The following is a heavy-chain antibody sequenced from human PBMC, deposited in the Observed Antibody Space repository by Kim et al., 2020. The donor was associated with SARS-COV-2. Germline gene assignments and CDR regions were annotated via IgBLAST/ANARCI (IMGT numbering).Heavy chain of an antibody. D-gene: IGHD3-3*01. V-gene: IGHV1-18*01. Sequence: ASVKVSCKASGYTFTSYGISWVRQAPGQGLEWMGWISAYNGNTNYAQKLQGRVTMTTDTSTSTAYMELRSLRSDDTAVYYCARGGTRPGITIFGVVIPFDYWGQGTLVTVSS. J-gene: IGHJ4*02. CDR1: GYTFTSYG. CDR2: ISAYNGNT. CDR3: ARGGTRPGITIFGVVIPFDY.